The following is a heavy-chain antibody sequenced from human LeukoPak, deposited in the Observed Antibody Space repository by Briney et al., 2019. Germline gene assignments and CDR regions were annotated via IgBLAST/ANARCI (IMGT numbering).Heavy chain of an antibody. V-gene: IGHV4-38-2*02. Sequence: SETLSLTCTVSGYSISSGYHWGWIRQPPGKGLEWIGSIYHSGSTYYNPSLKSRVTISVDTSKNQFSLKLSSVTAADTAVYYCASYTMVRGVDYWGQGTLVTVSS. CDR2: IYHSGST. CDR1: GYSISSGYH. D-gene: IGHD3-10*01. J-gene: IGHJ4*02. CDR3: ASYTMVRGVDY.